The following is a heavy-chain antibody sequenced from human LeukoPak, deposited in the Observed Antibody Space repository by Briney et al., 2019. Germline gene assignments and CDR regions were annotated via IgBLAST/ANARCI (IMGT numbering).Heavy chain of an antibody. J-gene: IGHJ5*02. CDR2: ISGSGGST. CDR1: GFTFSSYA. V-gene: IGHV3-23*01. CDR3: ARTWGDGYNYWFDP. D-gene: IGHD5-24*01. Sequence: GGSLRLSCAASGFTFSSYAMSWVRQAPGKGLEWVSAISGSGGSTYYADSVKGRFTISRDNSKNTLYLQMNSLRAEDTAVYYCARTWGDGYNYWFDPWGQGTLVTVSS.